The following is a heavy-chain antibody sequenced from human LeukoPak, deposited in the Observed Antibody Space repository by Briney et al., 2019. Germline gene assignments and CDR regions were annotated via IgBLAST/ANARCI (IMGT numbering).Heavy chain of an antibody. CDR1: GGSISSSSYY. Sequence: SETLSLTCTVSGGSISSSSYYWGWIRQAPGKGLEWIGGIYYSGSTYYNPSLKSRVTISVDTSKNQFSLKLSSVTAADTAVYYCARHPMSPYGLVMDVWGKGTTVTVSS. V-gene: IGHV4-39*01. D-gene: IGHD3-10*01. CDR3: ARHPMSPYGLVMDV. J-gene: IGHJ6*01. CDR2: IYYSGST.